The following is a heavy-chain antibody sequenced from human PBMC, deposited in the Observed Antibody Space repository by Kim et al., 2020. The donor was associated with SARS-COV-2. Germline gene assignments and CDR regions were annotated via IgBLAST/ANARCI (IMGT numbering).Heavy chain of an antibody. CDR3: ARILRYFDWTHDAFDI. D-gene: IGHD3-9*01. J-gene: IGHJ3*02. CDR1: GGSISSSSYY. CDR2: IYYSGNT. Sequence: SETLSLTCTVSGGSISSSSYYRGWIRQPPGKGLEWIGSIYYSGNTYYNASLKSRVTISVDTSKNQFSLKLSSVTAADTAVYYCARILRYFDWTHDAFDI. V-gene: IGHV4-39*07.